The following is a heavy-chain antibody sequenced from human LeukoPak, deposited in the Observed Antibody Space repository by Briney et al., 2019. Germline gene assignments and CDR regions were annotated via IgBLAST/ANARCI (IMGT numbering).Heavy chain of an antibody. CDR1: GYSISNGYY. J-gene: IGHJ4*01. V-gene: IGHV4-38-2*02. Sequence: TSETLSLTCTVSGYSISNGYYWGWIRQPPGKGLEWIGSIYSSGSTYYNSSLKSRVTISIDTSKNQVSLKMSSVTAADTAVYYCAKSGGYGLIDYWGQGTLVTVSS. CDR2: IYSSGST. D-gene: IGHD6-25*01. CDR3: AKSGGYGLIDY.